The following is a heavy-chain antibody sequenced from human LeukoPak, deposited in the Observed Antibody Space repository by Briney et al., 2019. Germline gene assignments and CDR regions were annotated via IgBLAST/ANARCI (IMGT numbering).Heavy chain of an antibody. CDR2: IQEDGSAQ. CDR1: GFTFSNYW. Sequence: GGSLRLSCAASGFTFSNYWMSWVRQTPGKGLEWVGNIQEDGSAQYYVDSVKGRFTISRDNAKNSLYLQMNSLRVDDTAVYYCARVAYGDRYWGQGTLVTVSS. V-gene: IGHV3-7*01. D-gene: IGHD4-17*01. CDR3: ARVAYGDRY. J-gene: IGHJ4*02.